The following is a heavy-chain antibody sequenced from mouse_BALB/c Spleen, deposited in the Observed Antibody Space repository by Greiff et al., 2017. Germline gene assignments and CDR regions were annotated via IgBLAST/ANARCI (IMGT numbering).Heavy chain of an antibody. V-gene: IGHV2-9*02. CDR2: IWAGGST. J-gene: IGHJ2*01. Sequence: QVQLQQSGPGLVAPSQSLSITCTVSGFSLTSYGVHWVRQPPGKGLEWLGVIWAGGSTNYNSALMSRLSISKDNSKSQVFLKMNSLQTDDTAMYYCARDRGDLGDGYHYYFDYWGQGTTLTVSS. CDR1: GFSLTSYG. CDR3: ARDRGDLGDGYHYYFDY. D-gene: IGHD2-3*01.